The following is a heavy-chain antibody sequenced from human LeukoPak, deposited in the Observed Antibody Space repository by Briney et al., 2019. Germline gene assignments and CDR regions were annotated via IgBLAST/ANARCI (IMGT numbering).Heavy chain of an antibody. Sequence: GESLRISCKGSGYSFTNYWIGWVRQMPGKGLESMGIIYPGDSDTRYSPSFQGQVTISADKSISTAYLQWSSLKASDTAMYYCARQRYYDSSGYYPSYYYYGMDVWGQGTTVTVSS. CDR3: ARQRYYDSSGYYPSYYYYGMDV. CDR1: GYSFTNYW. CDR2: IYPGDSDT. V-gene: IGHV5-51*01. J-gene: IGHJ6*02. D-gene: IGHD3-22*01.